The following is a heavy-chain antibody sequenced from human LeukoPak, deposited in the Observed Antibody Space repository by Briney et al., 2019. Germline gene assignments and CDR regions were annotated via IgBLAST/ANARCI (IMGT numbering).Heavy chain of an antibody. Sequence: SQTLSLTCAVSGGSISSGGYSWSWIRQPPGKGLEWIGYIYHSGSTYYNPSLKSRVTISVDRSKNQFSLKLGSVTAADTAVYYCARAPYLTGNNWFDPWGQGTLVTVFS. J-gene: IGHJ5*02. CDR1: GGSISSGGYS. CDR3: ARAPYLTGNNWFDP. V-gene: IGHV4-30-2*01. CDR2: IYHSGST. D-gene: IGHD3-9*01.